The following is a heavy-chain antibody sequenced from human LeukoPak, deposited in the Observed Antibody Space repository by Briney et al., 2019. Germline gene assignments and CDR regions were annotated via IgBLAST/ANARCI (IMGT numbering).Heavy chain of an antibody. CDR2: ISGSGGST. Sequence: QAGGSLRLSCAASGFTFSSYAMSWVRQAPGKGLEWVSAISGSGGSTYYAGSVKGRFTISRDNSKNTLYLQMNSLRAEDTAVYYCAKDQRYSSGWYYWGQGTLVTVSS. J-gene: IGHJ4*02. CDR1: GFTFSSYA. D-gene: IGHD6-19*01. V-gene: IGHV3-23*01. CDR3: AKDQRYSSGWYY.